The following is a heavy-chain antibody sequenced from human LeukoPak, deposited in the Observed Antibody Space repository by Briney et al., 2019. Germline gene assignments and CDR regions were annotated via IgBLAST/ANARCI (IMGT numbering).Heavy chain of an antibody. J-gene: IGHJ3*02. D-gene: IGHD4-17*01. V-gene: IGHV3-21*01. CDR3: ARASVDDYGDYENAFDI. CDR2: ISSSSSYI. Sequence: PGGSLRLSCAASGFTFSNYAMSWVRQAPGKGLEWVSSISSSSSYIYYADSVKGRFTISRDNAKNSLYLQMNSLRAEDTAVYYCARASVDDYGDYENAFDIWGQGTMVTVSS. CDR1: GFTFSNYA.